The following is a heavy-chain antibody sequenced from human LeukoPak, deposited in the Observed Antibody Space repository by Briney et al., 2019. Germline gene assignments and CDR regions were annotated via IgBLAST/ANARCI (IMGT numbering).Heavy chain of an antibody. CDR2: IIPIFGTA. V-gene: IGHV1-69*05. J-gene: IGHJ5*02. Sequence: ASVKVSCKASGGTFSSYAISWVRQAPGQGLEWMGRIIPIFGTANYAQKFQGRVTITTDESTSTAYMELSSLRSEDTAVYYCAAECGGDCYSGWFDPWGRGTLVTVSS. D-gene: IGHD2-21*02. CDR3: AAECGGDCYSGWFDP. CDR1: GGTFSSYA.